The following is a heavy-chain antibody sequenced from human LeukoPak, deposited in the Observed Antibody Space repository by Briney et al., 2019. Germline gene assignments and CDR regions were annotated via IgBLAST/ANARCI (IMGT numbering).Heavy chain of an antibody. CDR1: GYTFTGYY. J-gene: IGHJ4*02. CDR3: ARFGALFGELLFRY. Sequence: ALVRVSCKASGYTFTGYYMHWVRQAPGQGLEWMGWINPNSGGTNYAQKFQGRVTMTRDTSISTAYMELSRLRSDDTAVYYCARFGALFGELLFRYWGQGTLVTVSS. V-gene: IGHV1-2*02. CDR2: INPNSGGT. D-gene: IGHD3-10*02.